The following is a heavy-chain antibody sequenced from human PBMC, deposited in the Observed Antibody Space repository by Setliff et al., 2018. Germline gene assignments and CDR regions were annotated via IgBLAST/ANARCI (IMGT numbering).Heavy chain of an antibody. CDR1: GFSISSGYY. V-gene: IGHV4-38-2*01. D-gene: IGHD3-3*02. CDR3: ATISNKPEYFHF. Sequence: PSETLSLTCAVSGFSISSGYYWGWIRQPPGKGLEWIVNIHHSGKAYYNPSLKSRVTMSVDTSKNHVYMELTSLKSEDTAVYYCATISNKPEYFHFWGQGTLVTVSS. CDR2: IHHSGKA. J-gene: IGHJ1*01.